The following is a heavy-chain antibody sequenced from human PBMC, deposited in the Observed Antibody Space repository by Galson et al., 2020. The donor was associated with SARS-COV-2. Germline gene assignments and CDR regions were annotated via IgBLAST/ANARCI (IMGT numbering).Heavy chain of an antibody. CDR2: INHSGST. J-gene: IGHJ5*02. Sequence: SETLSLTCAVYGGSFSGYYWSWIRQPPGKGLEWIGEINHSGSTNYNPSLKSRVTISVDTSKNQFSLKLSSVTAADPAVYYCARGPTVTTFYRRGNWFDPWGQGTLVTVSS. CDR3: ARGPTVTTFYRRGNWFDP. V-gene: IGHV4-34*01. D-gene: IGHD4-17*01. CDR1: GGSFSGYY.